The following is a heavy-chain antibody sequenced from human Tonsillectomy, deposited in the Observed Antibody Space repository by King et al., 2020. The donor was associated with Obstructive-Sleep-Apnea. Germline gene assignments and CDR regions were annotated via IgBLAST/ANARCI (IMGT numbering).Heavy chain of an antibody. V-gene: IGHV3-21*01. CDR2: ISSSSSYI. J-gene: IGHJ6*02. CDR3: ARVGSFGSGSYGYYYYGMDV. CDR1: GFTFSSYS. D-gene: IGHD3-10*01. Sequence: VQLVESGGGLVKPGGSLRLSCAASGFTFSSYSMNWVRQAPGKGLEWVSSISSSSSYIYYADSVKGRFTISRDNPKNSLYLQMNSLRAEDTAVYYCARVGSFGSGSYGYYYYGMDVWGQGTTVTVSS.